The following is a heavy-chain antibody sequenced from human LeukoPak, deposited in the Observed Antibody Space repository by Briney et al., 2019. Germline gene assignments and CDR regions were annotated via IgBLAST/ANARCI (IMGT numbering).Heavy chain of an antibody. Sequence: SETLSLTCTVPGGSFSSYYWSWVRQPPGKGVEWVGYMYYSGSTNYNPSLKSPVTISVDTSKNQFSLKLSSVTAADTAVYYCAGGMTTVTRFDYWGQGTLVTVSS. J-gene: IGHJ4*02. CDR2: MYYSGST. D-gene: IGHD4-17*01. V-gene: IGHV4-59*01. CDR1: GGSFSSYY. CDR3: AGGMTTVTRFDY.